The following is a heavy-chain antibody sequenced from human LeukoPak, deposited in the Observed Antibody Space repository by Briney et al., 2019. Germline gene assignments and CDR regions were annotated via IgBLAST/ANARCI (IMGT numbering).Heavy chain of an antibody. Sequence: EASVTVSCKASGYTFTSYYMHWVRQAPGQGLEWMGIINPSGGSTSYAQKFQGRVTMTRDMSTSTVYMELSSLRSEDTAVYYCARDQEGQLVGHVIDYWGQGTLVTVSS. V-gene: IGHV1-46*01. J-gene: IGHJ4*02. CDR3: ARDQEGQLVGHVIDY. CDR1: GYTFTSYY. D-gene: IGHD6-6*01. CDR2: INPSGGST.